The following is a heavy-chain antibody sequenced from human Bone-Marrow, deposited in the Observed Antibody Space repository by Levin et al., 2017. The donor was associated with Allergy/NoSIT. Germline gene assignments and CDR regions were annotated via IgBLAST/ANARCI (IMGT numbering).Heavy chain of an antibody. CDR3: TTDLGGGSGWYFGY. CDR1: GYTLTELS. D-gene: IGHD6-19*01. V-gene: IGHV1-24*01. CDR2: FDPEDGET. Sequence: ASVKVSCKVSGYTLTELSMHWVRQAPGKGLEWMGGFDPEDGETIYAQDVQGRVTMTEDTATDTAYMELSSLRSEDTTVYYCTTDLGGGSGWYFGYWGQGTLVTVSS. J-gene: IGHJ4*02.